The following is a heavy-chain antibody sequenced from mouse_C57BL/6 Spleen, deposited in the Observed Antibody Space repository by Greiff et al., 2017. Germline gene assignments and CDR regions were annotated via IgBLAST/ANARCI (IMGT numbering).Heavy chain of an antibody. D-gene: IGHD1-1*01. Sequence: VQLQQPGAELVKPGASVKLSCKASGYTFTSYWMQWVKQRPGQGLEWIGEIDPSDSYNNYNQKFKGKATLTVDTSSSTAYMQLSSLTSADSAVYYCARRVYGSSLFDYWGQGTTRTVSS. CDR3: ARRVYGSSLFDY. J-gene: IGHJ2*01. V-gene: IGHV1-50*01. CDR1: GYTFTSYW. CDR2: IDPSDSYN.